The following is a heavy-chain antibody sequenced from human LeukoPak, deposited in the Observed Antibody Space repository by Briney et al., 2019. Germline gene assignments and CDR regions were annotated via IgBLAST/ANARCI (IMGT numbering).Heavy chain of an antibody. J-gene: IGHJ4*02. Sequence: PGGSLRLSCAASGFTFNNYWVTWVRQAPGKGLEWVANIKQDGSQKYYVDSVKGRFTISRDNAKNSLYLQMNSLRAEDTAVYYCAGDSSGYYYFDCWGQGTLVTVSS. CDR1: GFTFNNYW. D-gene: IGHD3-22*01. CDR2: IKQDGSQK. V-gene: IGHV3-7*01. CDR3: AGDSSGYYYFDC.